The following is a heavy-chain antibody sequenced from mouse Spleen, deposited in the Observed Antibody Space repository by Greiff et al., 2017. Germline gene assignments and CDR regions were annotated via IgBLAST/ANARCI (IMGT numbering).Heavy chain of an antibody. Sequence: QVQLKQSGPELVKPGASVKISCKASGYAFSSSWMNWVKQRPGKGLEWIGRIYPGDGDTNYNGKFKGKATLTADKSSSTAYMQLSSLTSEDSAVYFCARVYYYGSSHAYWYFDVWGAGTTVTVSS. J-gene: IGHJ1*01. CDR3: ARVYYYGSSHAYWYFDV. D-gene: IGHD1-1*01. V-gene: IGHV1-82*01. CDR2: IYPGDGDT. CDR1: GYAFSSSW.